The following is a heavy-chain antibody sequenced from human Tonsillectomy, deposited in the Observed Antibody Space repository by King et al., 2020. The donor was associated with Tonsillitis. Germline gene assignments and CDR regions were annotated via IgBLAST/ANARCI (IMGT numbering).Heavy chain of an antibody. J-gene: IGHJ6*02. V-gene: IGHV3-9*01. Sequence: VQLVESGGGLVQPGRSLRLSCAASGFTFDYYAMHWVRQVPGKGLEWVSGISWNSDSIGYVDSVKGRFTISRDNVKNSLYLQMNSLRAEDTALYYCAKDWARLVRADYGMDVWGQGTTVIVSS. D-gene: IGHD2-21*01. CDR2: ISWNSDSI. CDR1: GFTFDYYA. CDR3: AKDWARLVRADYGMDV.